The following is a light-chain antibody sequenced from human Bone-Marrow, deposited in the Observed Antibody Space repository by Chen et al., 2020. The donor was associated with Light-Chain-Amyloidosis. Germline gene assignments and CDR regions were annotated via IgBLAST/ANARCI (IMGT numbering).Light chain of an antibody. V-gene: IGLV2-23*02. Sequence: QSALTQPASVSGSPGQSITITCTGTSSDVGSDNLVSWYQQHPGKAPKLMIYDVSKRPSGVSNRCSGSKSGNTASLTISGLQAEDEADYYCCSYAGSSPVVFGGGTKLTVL. CDR3: CSYAGSSPVV. CDR1: SSDVGSDNL. CDR2: DVS. J-gene: IGLJ2*01.